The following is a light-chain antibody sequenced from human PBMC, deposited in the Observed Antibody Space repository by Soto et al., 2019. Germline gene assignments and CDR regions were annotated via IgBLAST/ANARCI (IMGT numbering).Light chain of an antibody. J-gene: IGKJ2*01. V-gene: IGKV3-11*01. CDR1: QSVRSY. CDR3: QHRYNWPYT. CDR2: VAS. Sequence: EIVLTQSPATLSLSPGERATLSCRASQSVRSYLAWYQLKPGQAPRLLIYVASNRATGIPARFSGSGSGTDFTLIISSLEPEDFAVYYCQHRYNWPYTFGQGTKLEIK.